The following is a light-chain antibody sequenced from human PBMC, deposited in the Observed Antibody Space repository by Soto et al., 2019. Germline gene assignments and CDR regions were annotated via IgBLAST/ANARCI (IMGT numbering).Light chain of an antibody. V-gene: IGKV1-5*03. CDR3: QQYNSYPLT. CDR1: ESVSNW. J-gene: IGKJ4*01. CDR2: KAS. Sequence: DIEMTQSPSTLSASVGDRVTITCRASESVSNWLAWYQQKPGKAPKLLLYKASSLQSGVPSRFSGSRSGTEFTLNISSLQPDDFATYHCQQYNSYPLTFGGGTKVEIK.